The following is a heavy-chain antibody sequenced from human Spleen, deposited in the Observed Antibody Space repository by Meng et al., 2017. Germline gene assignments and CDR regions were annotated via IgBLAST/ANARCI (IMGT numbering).Heavy chain of an antibody. CDR3: ARGSGAANYYFYYGLDV. CDR1: GFTFSSYA. CDR2: ISYDGSNK. Sequence: GGSLRLSCAASGFTFSSYAMHWVRQAPGKGLEWVAVISYDGSNKYYADSVKGRFTISRDSSKNTLYLQVNGLRAEDTAMYYCARGSGAANYYFYYGLDVWGQGTTVTVSS. D-gene: IGHD3-10*01. V-gene: IGHV3-30*04. J-gene: IGHJ6*02.